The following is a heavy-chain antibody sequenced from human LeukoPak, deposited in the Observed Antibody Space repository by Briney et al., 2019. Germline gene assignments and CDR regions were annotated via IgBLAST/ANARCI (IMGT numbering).Heavy chain of an antibody. CDR1: GGSVSSYY. J-gene: IGHJ4*02. CDR2: IYYSGST. V-gene: IGHV4-59*02. D-gene: IGHD3-3*01. CDR3: ARSHYDFWSGHPFDY. Sequence: PSETLSLTCTVSGGSVSSYYWSWIRQPPGKGLEWIGYIYYSGSTNYNPSLKSRVTISVDTSKNQFSLKLSSVTAADTAVYYCARSHYDFWSGHPFDYWAQGTLVTVSS.